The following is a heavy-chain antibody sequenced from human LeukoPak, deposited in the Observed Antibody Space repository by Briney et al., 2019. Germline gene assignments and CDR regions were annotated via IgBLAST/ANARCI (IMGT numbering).Heavy chain of an antibody. V-gene: IGHV3-48*02. CDR1: GFTFSAYS. D-gene: IGHD3-10*01. CDR2: ISSSSNAI. CDR3: ARGVSGRGGHAFDI. Sequence: GGSLRLSCAASGFTFSAYSMNWVRLAPGKGLEWISYISSSSNAICYADSVKGRFTISRDNAKNSLYLQMNSLRDEDTAVYYCARGVSGRGGHAFDIWGQGTMVSVSS. J-gene: IGHJ3*02.